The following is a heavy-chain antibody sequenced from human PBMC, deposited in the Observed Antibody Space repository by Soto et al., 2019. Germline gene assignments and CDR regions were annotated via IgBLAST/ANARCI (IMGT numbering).Heavy chain of an antibody. CDR1: GYPFTSLG. D-gene: IGHD2-2*01. Sequence: WKPAGYPFTSLGISWVRQAPGQGIEWMGWIRPYNGDTNSTQNLQARVSMTTDTSTRTAYLELRSLRSDDTAVYYCAIMLGTSRCTGGEHVSWG. J-gene: IGHJ5*01. V-gene: IGHV1-18*04. CDR3: AIMLGTSRCTGGEHVS. CDR2: IRPYNGDT.